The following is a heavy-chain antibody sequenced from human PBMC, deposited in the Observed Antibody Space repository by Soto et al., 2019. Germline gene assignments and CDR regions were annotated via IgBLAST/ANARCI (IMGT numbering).Heavy chain of an antibody. CDR1: GFTFNTYA. Sequence: EVQLLESGGGLVQPGGSLRLSCAASGFTFNTYAMNWVRQAPGKGLEWVSTISVSGDSAYFADSVRGRFTISRDNSKNTVYLQMNSLGADDTARYYCATRHLSYCSGGTCNPFDCWGQGTLVTVSS. V-gene: IGHV3-23*01. D-gene: IGHD2-15*01. J-gene: IGHJ4*02. CDR2: ISVSGDSA. CDR3: ATRHLSYCSGGTCNPFDC.